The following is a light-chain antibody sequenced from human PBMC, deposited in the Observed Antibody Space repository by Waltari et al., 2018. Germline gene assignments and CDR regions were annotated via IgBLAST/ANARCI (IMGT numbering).Light chain of an antibody. CDR2: DDS. J-gene: IGLJ1*01. CDR1: NIGSKT. Sequence: SYVLTQPPSVSVAPGQTARITCGGDNIGSKTVHWYQQKPGQAPWLVVYDDSDRPSGIPERFSGSNSGITATLTIIRVEAGDEADYYCQVWDSSSDHLYVFGTGTKVTVL. CDR3: QVWDSSSDHLYV. V-gene: IGLV3-21*02.